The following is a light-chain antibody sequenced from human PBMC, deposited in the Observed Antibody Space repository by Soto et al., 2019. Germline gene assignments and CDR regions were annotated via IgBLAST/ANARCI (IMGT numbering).Light chain of an antibody. V-gene: IGLV2-14*01. Sequence: QSVLTQPASVSGSPGQSITISCTGTSSDVGTYDYVSWYQQYPGKAPKLMIYEVGNRPSGVSGRSSGSRSGNTASLTISGLQAEDEADYYCISYTSGSALYIFGTGTKVTVL. CDR2: EVG. J-gene: IGLJ1*01. CDR1: SSDVGTYDY. CDR3: ISYTSGSALYI.